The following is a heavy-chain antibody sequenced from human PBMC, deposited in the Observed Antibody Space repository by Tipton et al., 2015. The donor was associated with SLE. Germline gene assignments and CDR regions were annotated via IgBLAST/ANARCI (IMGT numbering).Heavy chain of an antibody. CDR3: ARVDSTVTTGLDY. Sequence: TLSLTCTVSGGSIRSHYWSWIRQPPGKGLEWIGYIHYSGSTNYNPSLKSRVTISVDTSKNQFSLKLTSVTAADTAVYYCARVDSTVTTGLDYWGQGILVTVSS. J-gene: IGHJ4*02. D-gene: IGHD4-17*01. CDR1: GGSIRSHY. CDR2: IHYSGST. V-gene: IGHV4-59*11.